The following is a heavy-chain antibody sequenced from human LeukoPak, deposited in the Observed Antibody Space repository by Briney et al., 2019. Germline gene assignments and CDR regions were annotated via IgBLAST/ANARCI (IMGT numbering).Heavy chain of an antibody. J-gene: IGHJ6*04. D-gene: IGHD3-10*02. CDR3: AELGITMIGGV. Sequence: GGSLRLSCAASGFTFSSYAMSWVRQAPGKGLERVSAISSSGSTIYYADSVKGRFTISRDNAKNSLYLQMNSLRAEDTAVYYCAELGITMIGGVWGKGTTVTISS. CDR1: GFTFSSYA. V-gene: IGHV3-48*03. CDR2: ISSSGSTI.